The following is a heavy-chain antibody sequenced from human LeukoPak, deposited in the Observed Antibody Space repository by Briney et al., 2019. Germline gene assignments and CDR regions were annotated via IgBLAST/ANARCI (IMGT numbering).Heavy chain of an antibody. Sequence: GGSLRLSCAASGFTFSSYGMHWVRQAPGKGLEWVAVISYDGSGKFYADSVKGRFTISRDNSKNTLNLQMNSLRAEDTAVYYCATLYGDYPDYWGQGTLVTVSS. V-gene: IGHV3-30*03. CDR2: ISYDGSGK. CDR3: ATLYGDYPDY. J-gene: IGHJ4*02. CDR1: GFTFSSYG. D-gene: IGHD4-17*01.